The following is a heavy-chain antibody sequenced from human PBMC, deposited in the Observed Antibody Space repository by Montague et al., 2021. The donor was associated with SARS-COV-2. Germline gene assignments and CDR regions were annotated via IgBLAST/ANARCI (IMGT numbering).Heavy chain of an antibody. V-gene: IGHV6-1*01. Sequence: CAISGDSVSSNPATWNWIRQSPSRGLEWLGRTYYGPKWYHDYAISLKGRITINPDTSKNQFSLQLSSVAPEDTAVFYCARTTTRMLYPENAFDIWAKGQWSPSLQ. J-gene: IGHJ3*02. CDR2: TYYGPKWYH. CDR3: ARTTTRMLYPENAFDI. CDR1: GDSVSSNPAT. D-gene: IGHD2-15*01.